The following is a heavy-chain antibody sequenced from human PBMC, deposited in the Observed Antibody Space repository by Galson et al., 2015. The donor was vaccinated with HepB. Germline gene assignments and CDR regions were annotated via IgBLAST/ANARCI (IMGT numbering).Heavy chain of an antibody. D-gene: IGHD3-10*01. CDR1: GFTFSSYA. V-gene: IGHV3-23*01. CDR3: AKDLRKSPFGELDY. J-gene: IGHJ4*02. Sequence: SLRLSCAASGFTFSSYAMSWVRQAPGKGLEWVSAISGSGGSTYYADSVKGRFTISRDNSKNTLYLQMNSLRAEDTAVYYCAKDLRKSPFGELDYWGQGTLVTVSS. CDR2: ISGSGGST.